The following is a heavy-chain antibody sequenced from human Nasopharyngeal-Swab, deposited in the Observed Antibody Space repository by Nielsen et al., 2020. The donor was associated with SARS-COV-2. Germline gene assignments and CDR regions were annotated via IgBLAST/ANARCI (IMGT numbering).Heavy chain of an antibody. J-gene: IGHJ6*02. Sequence: SETLSLTCAVYGGSFSGYYWSWIRQPPGKGLEWIGEINDSGSTNDNPSLKSRVTISVDTSKNQFSLKLSSVTAADTAMYYCARAPDYGDLYYYYGMDVWGQGTTVTVSS. CDR1: GGSFSGYY. CDR2: INDSGST. D-gene: IGHD4-17*01. V-gene: IGHV4-34*01. CDR3: ARAPDYGDLYYYYGMDV.